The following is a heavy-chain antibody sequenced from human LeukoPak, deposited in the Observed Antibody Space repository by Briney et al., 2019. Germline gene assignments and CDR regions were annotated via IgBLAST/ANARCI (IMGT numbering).Heavy chain of an antibody. CDR3: ARAPSGYSYGSGWFDP. J-gene: IGHJ5*02. D-gene: IGHD5-18*01. CDR1: DGSISSYY. V-gene: IGHV4-59*01. Sequence: SETLSLTCTVSDGSISSYYWSWIRQPPGKGLEWIGYIYYSGSTNYNPSLKSRVTISVDTSKNQFSLKLSSVTAADTAVYYCARAPSGYSYGSGWFDPWGQGTLVTVSS. CDR2: IYYSGST.